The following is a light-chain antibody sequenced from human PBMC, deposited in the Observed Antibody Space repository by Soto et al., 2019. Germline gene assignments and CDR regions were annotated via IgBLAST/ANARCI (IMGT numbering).Light chain of an antibody. CDR2: KAS. Sequence: DIQMTQSPSTLSASVGDRFTIACRASQSISSWLAWYQQKPGKAPKLLIYKASSLESGVPLRFSGSGSGTEFTLTISSLQPDDFATYYCQHYNSYTITFGQGTRLEIK. CDR1: QSISSW. V-gene: IGKV1-5*03. CDR3: QHYNSYTIT. J-gene: IGKJ5*01.